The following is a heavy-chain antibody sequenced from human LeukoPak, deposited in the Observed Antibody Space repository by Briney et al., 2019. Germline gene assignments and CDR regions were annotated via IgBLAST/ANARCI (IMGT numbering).Heavy chain of an antibody. D-gene: IGHD6-13*01. J-gene: IGHJ4*02. CDR3: ARCAAAGLFDY. CDR1: GFTVSSNY. V-gene: IGHV3-66*01. Sequence: GGSLRLSCAVSGFTVSSNYMSWVRQALGEGLEWVSVIYSGGGTYYADSVKGRFTISRDNSKNTLFLQMNSLRAEDTAVYYCARCAAAGLFDYWGQGTLVTVSS. CDR2: IYSGGGT.